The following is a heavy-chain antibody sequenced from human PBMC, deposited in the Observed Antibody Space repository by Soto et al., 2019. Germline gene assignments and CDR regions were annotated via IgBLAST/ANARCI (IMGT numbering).Heavy chain of an antibody. D-gene: IGHD6-13*01. CDR3: ARDLSVIAAAGTTEFGY. Sequence: ASVKVSCKASGYTFTGYYMHWVRQAPGQGLEWMGWINPNSGGTNYAQKFQGRVTMTRDTSISTAYMELSRLRSDDTAVYYCARDLSVIAAAGTTEFGYWGQGTLVTVSS. CDR2: INPNSGGT. J-gene: IGHJ4*02. CDR1: GYTFTGYY. V-gene: IGHV1-2*02.